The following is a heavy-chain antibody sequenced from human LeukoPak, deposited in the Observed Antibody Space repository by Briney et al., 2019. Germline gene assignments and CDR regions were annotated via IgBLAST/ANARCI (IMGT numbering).Heavy chain of an antibody. J-gene: IGHJ4*02. CDR1: GFTFSSYA. CDR3: TSSGSQGY. CDR2: INTDGNTK. V-gene: IGHV3-74*01. D-gene: IGHD1-26*01. Sequence: GGSLRLSCAASGFTFSSYAMSWVRQAPGKGLVWVSRINTDGNTKNYADSVKGRFSISRDNAKNTLYLQMNSLRVEDTAVYYCTSSGSQGYWGQGTLVTVSS.